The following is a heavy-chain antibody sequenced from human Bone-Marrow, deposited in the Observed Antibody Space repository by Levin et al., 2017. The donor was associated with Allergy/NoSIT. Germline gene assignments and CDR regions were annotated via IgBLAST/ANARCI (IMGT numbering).Heavy chain of an antibody. CDR1: GYTFTFYG. CDR2: ISPYNGDT. Sequence: WASVKVSCKTSGYTFTFYGITWVRQAPGQGLEWMGWISPYNGDTNYAQKLQGRVTMTTDTSTSTAYMELRSLRSDDTAVYYCAREMAETAADTFDLWGQGTIVTVSS. V-gene: IGHV1-18*01. CDR3: AREMAETAADTFDL. J-gene: IGHJ3*01. D-gene: IGHD2-8*01.